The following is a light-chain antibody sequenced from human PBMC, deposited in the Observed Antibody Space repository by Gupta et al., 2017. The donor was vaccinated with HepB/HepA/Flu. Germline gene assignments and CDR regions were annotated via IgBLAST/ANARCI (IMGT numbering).Light chain of an antibody. CDR1: QNISRW. J-gene: IGKJ2*02. V-gene: IGKV1-5*03. CDR3: QQENSSPCI. Sequence: DIQMTQSPSTLSASVGDRVTITCRASQNISRWLAWYQQKPGKAPNLLIYKASTLESGVPSTFSGSGSGTEFTLTISSRQPHDFATYYCQQENSSPCIFGQGTXMDIK. CDR2: KAS.